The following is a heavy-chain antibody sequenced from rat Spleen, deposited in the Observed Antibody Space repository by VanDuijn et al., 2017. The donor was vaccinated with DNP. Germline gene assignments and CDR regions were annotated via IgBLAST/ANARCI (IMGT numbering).Heavy chain of an antibody. J-gene: IGHJ2*01. V-gene: IGHV5-29*01. CDR3: TTTHYFDGWFPFDY. Sequence: EVQLVESGGGLVQPGRSLKVSCVASGFTFSRNAMAWVRQAPTKGLEWVAALSFDGSSTYYRDSVKGRFTISRDNADSTLYLQMDSLRSEDTATYYCTTTHYFDGWFPFDYWGQGVMVTVSS. CDR1: GFTFSRNA. CDR2: LSFDGSST. D-gene: IGHD1-12*02.